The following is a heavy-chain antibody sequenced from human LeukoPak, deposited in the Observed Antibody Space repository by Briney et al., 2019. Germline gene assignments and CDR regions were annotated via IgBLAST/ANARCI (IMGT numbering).Heavy chain of an antibody. CDR2: INHSGST. J-gene: IGHJ4*02. CDR3: ARLELLYSSSWYYFDY. V-gene: IGHV4-34*01. D-gene: IGHD6-13*01. CDR1: GGSFSGYY. Sequence: PSETLSLTCAVYGGSFSGYYWSWIRQPPGKGLEWIGEINHSGSTNYNPSLKSRVTIPVDTSKNQFSLKLSSVTAADTAVYYCARLELLYSSSWYYFDYWGQGTLVTVSS.